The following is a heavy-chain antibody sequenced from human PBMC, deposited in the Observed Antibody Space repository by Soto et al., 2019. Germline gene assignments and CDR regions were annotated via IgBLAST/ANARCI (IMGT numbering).Heavy chain of an antibody. J-gene: IGHJ4*02. CDR1: GGSISSGDYY. D-gene: IGHD4-17*01. CDR3: ATLYGDYVSY. CDR2: IYYSGST. V-gene: IGHV4-30-4*08. Sequence: SETLSLTCTVSGGSISSGDYYWSWIRQHPGKGPEWIGYIYYSGSTYYNPSLKSRVTISVDTSKNQFSLKLSSVTAADTAVYYCATLYGDYVSYWGQGTLATVSS.